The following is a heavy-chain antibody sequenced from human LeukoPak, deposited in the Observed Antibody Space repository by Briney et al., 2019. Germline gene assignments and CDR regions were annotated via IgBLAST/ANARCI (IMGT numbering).Heavy chain of an antibody. Sequence: SVTVSCKASGGTFSSCAISWVRQAPGQGLEWMGGIIPIFGTANYAQKFQGRVTITADESTSTAYMELSSLRSEDTAVYYCARDRSYGDYAQGGFFDYWGQGTLVTVSS. J-gene: IGHJ4*02. CDR3: ARDRSYGDYAQGGFFDY. V-gene: IGHV1-69*13. D-gene: IGHD4-17*01. CDR1: GGTFSSCA. CDR2: IIPIFGTA.